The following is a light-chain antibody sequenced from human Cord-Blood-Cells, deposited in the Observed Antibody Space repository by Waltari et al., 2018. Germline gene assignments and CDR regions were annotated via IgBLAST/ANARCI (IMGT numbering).Light chain of an antibody. V-gene: IGLV3-19*01. CDR1: SLRSYY. J-gene: IGLJ3*02. CDR2: GKN. CDR3: DSRDSSGNHLV. Sequence: SSELTQDPAVSVALGQTVRITCQGDSLRSYYASWYQQKPGQAPVLVIYGKNNRPSGIPDRFSGSCSGNTASLTITGAQAEDEADYYCDSRDSSGNHLVFGGGTKLTVL.